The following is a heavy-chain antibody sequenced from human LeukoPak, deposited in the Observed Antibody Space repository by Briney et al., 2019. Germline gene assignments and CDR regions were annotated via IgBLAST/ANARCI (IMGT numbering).Heavy chain of an antibody. Sequence: GGSLRLSCAASGFTLSSYSMKGVRQAPGKGLEWVSYISTTSRTIHYADSVKGRFTISRDNAKNSLYLQMNSLRAEDTAVYYCARAGHADSFDYWGQGALVTVSS. D-gene: IGHD2-21*01. CDR2: ISTTSRTI. CDR3: ARAGHADSFDY. J-gene: IGHJ4*02. V-gene: IGHV3-48*01. CDR1: GFTLSSYS.